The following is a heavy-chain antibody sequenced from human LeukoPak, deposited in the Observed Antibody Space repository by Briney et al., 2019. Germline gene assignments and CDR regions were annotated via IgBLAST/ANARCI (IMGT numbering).Heavy chain of an antibody. J-gene: IGHJ4*02. CDR3: ARARRGYSYGSFDY. CDR1: GFTFSDYY. CDR2: ISSSGSTI. V-gene: IGHV3-11*01. Sequence: GGSLRLSCAASGFTFSDYYMSWIRQAPGKGLEWGSYISSSGSTIYYADSVKGRFPISRDNAKNSLYLQINSLRAEDTAVYYCARARRGYSYGSFDYWGQGTLVTVSS. D-gene: IGHD5-18*01.